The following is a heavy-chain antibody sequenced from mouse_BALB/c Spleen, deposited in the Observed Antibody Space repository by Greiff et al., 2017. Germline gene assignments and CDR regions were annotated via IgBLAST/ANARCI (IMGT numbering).Heavy chain of an antibody. J-gene: IGHJ3*01. V-gene: IGHV6-6*02. Sequence: EVQVVESGGGLVQPGGSMKLSCVASGFTFSNYWMNWVRQSPEKGLEWVAEIRLKSNNYATHYAESVKGMFTISRDDSKSSVYLQMNNLRAEDTGIYYCTRGLTTEAYWGQGTLVTVSA. CDR2: IRLKSNNYAT. CDR3: TRGLTTEAY. CDR1: GFTFSNYW. D-gene: IGHD1-1*01.